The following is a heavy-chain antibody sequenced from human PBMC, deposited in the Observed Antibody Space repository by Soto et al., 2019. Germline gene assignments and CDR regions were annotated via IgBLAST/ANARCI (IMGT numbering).Heavy chain of an antibody. CDR3: AKDEGAEDDILTGYPLFDY. CDR1: GFNFRSYG. V-gene: IGHV3-30*18. D-gene: IGHD3-9*01. CDR2: TSYDGSAK. Sequence: QVQLVESGGGVVQPGRSLRLSCAASGFNFRSYGMHWVRQAPGKGLEWVAVTSYDGSAKWYVDSVKGRFTISRDTSKNILYLQMNSLRAEDTAVYYCAKDEGAEDDILTGYPLFDYRGQGILVTVSS. J-gene: IGHJ4*02.